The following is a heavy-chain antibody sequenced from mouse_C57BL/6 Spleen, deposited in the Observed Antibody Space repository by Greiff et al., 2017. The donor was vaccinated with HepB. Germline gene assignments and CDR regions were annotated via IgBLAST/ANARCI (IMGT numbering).Heavy chain of an antibody. CDR3: ARDSGVEAAMDY. V-gene: IGHV1-50*01. CDR1: GYTFTSYW. Sequence: VQLQESGAELVKPGASVKLSCKASGYTFTSYWMQWVKQRPGQGLEWIGEIDPSVSYTNYNQKFKGKATLTVDTSSSTAYMQLSSLTSEDSAVYYCARDSGVEAAMDYWGQGTSVTVSS. CDR2: IDPSVSYT. J-gene: IGHJ4*01.